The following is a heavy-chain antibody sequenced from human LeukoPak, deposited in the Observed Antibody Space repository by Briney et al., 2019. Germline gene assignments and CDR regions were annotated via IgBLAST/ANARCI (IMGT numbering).Heavy chain of an antibody. Sequence: GGSLRLSCAASGFTFSSYSMNWVRQAPGKGLEWVSSISSSSSYIYYADSVKGRFTISRDNAKNSLYLQMNSLRAEDTAVYYCARAPPPKGGLDVWGQGTTVTVSS. CDR1: GFTFSSYS. V-gene: IGHV3-21*01. CDR2: ISSSSSYI. CDR3: ARAPPPKGGLDV. J-gene: IGHJ6*02.